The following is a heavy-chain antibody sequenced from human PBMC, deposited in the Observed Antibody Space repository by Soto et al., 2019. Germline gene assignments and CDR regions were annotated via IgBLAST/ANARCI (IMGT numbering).Heavy chain of an antibody. V-gene: IGHV6-1*01. CDR1: GHGGTSYGVV. CDR3: ARLIGNSWLDY. D-gene: IGHD6-13*01. CDR2: TYYRSKWYS. Sequence: SHPLSLTCTIAGHGGTSYGVVWNGIMQSPSGGLEWLGRTYYRSKWYSEYAISVQSRITVNADTSKNQVSLQLDSVTPDDTAVYYCARLIGNSWLDYWGQGTLVTVSS. J-gene: IGHJ4*02.